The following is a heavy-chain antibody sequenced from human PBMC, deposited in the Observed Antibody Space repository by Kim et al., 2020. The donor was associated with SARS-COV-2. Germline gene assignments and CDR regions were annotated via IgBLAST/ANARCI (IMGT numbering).Heavy chain of an antibody. CDR1: GGSISSHY. V-gene: IGHV4-59*08. J-gene: IGHJ4*02. CDR2: VYYSGST. Sequence: SETLSLTCAVSGGSISSHYWSWIRQSPGKGLEWIGYVYYSGSTNYNPSLKGRVIISLDTSKNQFSLRLTSVTAADTAVYYCARHQDPNTNSWGIDYWGQGTLVTVSS. D-gene: IGHD6-13*01. CDR3: ARHQDPNTNSWGIDY.